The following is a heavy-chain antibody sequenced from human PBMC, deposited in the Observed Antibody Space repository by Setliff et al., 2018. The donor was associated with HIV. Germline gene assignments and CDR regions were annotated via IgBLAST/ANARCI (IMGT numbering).Heavy chain of an antibody. V-gene: IGHV4-39*01. D-gene: IGHD5-18*01. CDR3: ARRDGYSYGFYFDY. CDR1: GGSISSSTYY. J-gene: IGHJ4*02. CDR2: IYYSGST. Sequence: SETLSLTCTVSGGSISSSTYYWGWIRQPPGKGLEWIGTIYYSGSTYYNPSLKSRLTISVDTSKNQFSLTLSSVTAADTAVYYCARRDGYSYGFYFDYLGQGTLVTVSS.